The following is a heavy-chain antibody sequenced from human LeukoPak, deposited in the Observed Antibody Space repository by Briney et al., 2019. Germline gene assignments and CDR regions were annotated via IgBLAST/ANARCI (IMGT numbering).Heavy chain of an antibody. CDR3: VRQWSTEGGGHSNTAVDI. CDR1: GYRFISYW. CDR2: IYPGDSDT. V-gene: IGHV5-51*01. D-gene: IGHD4-23*01. J-gene: IGHJ3*02. Sequence: GESLKISCKVSGYRFISYWIGWVRQMPGKGLEWMGIIYPGDSDTRYSPSFQGHVTISADKSISIAYLQWSSLKASDTAVYYCVRQWSTEGGGHSNTAVDIWGHGTMVTVSS.